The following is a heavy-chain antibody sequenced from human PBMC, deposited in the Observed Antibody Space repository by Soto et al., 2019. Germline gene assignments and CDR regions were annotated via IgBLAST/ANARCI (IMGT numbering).Heavy chain of an antibody. CDR1: GDSVSSISAA. J-gene: IGHJ6*02. Sequence: SQTLSLTCVISGDSVSSISAAWTWIRQSPSRGLEWLRRTYYRSEWYNDYAGSVKSRINIKPDTSRNQFSLQLTSVTPEDTAVYYCAREAWATLTNVYSYGTEVWGQGTAVTVSS. CDR3: AREAWATLTNVYSYGTEV. V-gene: IGHV6-1*01. CDR2: TYYRSEWYN. D-gene: IGHD7-27*01.